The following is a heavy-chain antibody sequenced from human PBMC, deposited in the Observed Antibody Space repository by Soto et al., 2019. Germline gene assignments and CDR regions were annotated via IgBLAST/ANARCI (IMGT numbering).Heavy chain of an antibody. CDR3: ARDLLNVVVVADDPGSFDY. CDR1: GGTFSSYT. Sequence: SVKVSCKASGGTFSSYTISWVRQAPGQGLEWMGRIIPILGIANYAQKFQGRVTITADKSTSTAYMELSSLRSEDTAVYYCARDLLNVVVVADDPGSFDYWGQGTLVTVS. D-gene: IGHD2-15*01. V-gene: IGHV1-69*04. J-gene: IGHJ4*02. CDR2: IIPILGIA.